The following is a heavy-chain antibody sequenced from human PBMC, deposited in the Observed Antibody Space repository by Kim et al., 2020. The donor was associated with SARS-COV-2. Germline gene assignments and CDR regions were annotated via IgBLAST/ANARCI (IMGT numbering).Heavy chain of an antibody. CDR1: GGTFSSYA. Sequence: SVKVSCKASGGTFSSYAISWVRQAPGQGLEWMGGIIPIFGTANYAQKFQGRVTITADESTSTAYMELSSLRSEDTAVYYCARAAAGTVGTGHYNWFDPWGQGTLVTVSS. CDR3: ARAAAGTVGTGHYNWFDP. CDR2: IIPIFGTA. J-gene: IGHJ5*02. V-gene: IGHV1-69*13. D-gene: IGHD6-13*01.